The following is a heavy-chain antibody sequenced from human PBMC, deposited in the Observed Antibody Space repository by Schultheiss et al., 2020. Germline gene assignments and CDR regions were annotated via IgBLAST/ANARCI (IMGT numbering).Heavy chain of an antibody. CDR3: ARERWLQLWGFDY. CDR2: IYYSGNT. D-gene: IGHD5-24*01. Sequence: SETLSLTCTVSGGSVSSGAYYWSWIRQSPGTGLEWIGKIYYSGNTNYNPSLKSRVTISVDTSKNQFSLRLSSVTAADTAVYYCARERWLQLWGFDYWGQGTLVTVSS. V-gene: IGHV4-61*08. J-gene: IGHJ4*02. CDR1: GGSVSSGAYY.